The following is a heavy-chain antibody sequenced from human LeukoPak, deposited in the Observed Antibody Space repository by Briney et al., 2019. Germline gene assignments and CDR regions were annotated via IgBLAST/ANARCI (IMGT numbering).Heavy chain of an antibody. CDR1: GYTFTGYY. Sequence: ASVKVSCKASGYTFTGYYMHWVRQAPGQGLEWMGWINPNSGGTNYAQKFQGRVTMTRDTSISTAYMELSRLRSDDTAVYYCARAFYDSSGPGFDYWGQGTLVTVSS. D-gene: IGHD3-22*01. CDR2: INPNSGGT. J-gene: IGHJ4*02. V-gene: IGHV1-2*02. CDR3: ARAFYDSSGPGFDY.